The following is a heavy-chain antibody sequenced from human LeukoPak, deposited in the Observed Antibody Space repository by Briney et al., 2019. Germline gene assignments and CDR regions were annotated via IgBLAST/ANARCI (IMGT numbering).Heavy chain of an antibody. V-gene: IGHV3-74*01. D-gene: IGHD6-6*01. J-gene: IGHJ4*02. CDR3: AKAEGAARLDSAMDY. Sequence: PGGSLRLSCAASGFTFSSYWMHWVRQAPGKGLVWVSRINSDGSSTSYADSVKGRFTISRDNAKNTLYLQMNSLRAEDTAVYYCAKAEGAARLDSAMDYWGQGTLVTVSS. CDR1: GFTFSSYW. CDR2: INSDGSST.